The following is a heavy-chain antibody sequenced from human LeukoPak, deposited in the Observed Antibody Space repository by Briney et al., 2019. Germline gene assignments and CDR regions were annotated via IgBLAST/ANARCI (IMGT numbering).Heavy chain of an antibody. D-gene: IGHD6-13*01. J-gene: IGHJ5*02. V-gene: IGHV4-59*11. CDR1: GGSISSHY. CDR3: ARSGYSSLNWFDP. Sequence: SETLSLTCTVSGGSISSHYWSWIRQPPGKGLEWIGYIYYSGSTNYNPSLKSRVTISVDTSKNQFSLRLSSVTAADTAVYYCARSGYSSLNWFDPWGQGTLVTVSS. CDR2: IYYSGST.